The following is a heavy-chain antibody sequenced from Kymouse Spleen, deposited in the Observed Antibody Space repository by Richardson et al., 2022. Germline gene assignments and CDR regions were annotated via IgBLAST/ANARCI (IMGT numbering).Heavy chain of an antibody. J-gene: IGHJ6*02. Sequence: EVQLVESGGGLVQPGGSLRLSCAASGFTFSSYWMHWVRQAPGKGLVWVSRINSDGSSTSYADSVKGRFTISRDNAKNTLYLQMNSLRAEDTAVYYCARGYSYGLHYYYYGMDVWGQGTTVTVSS. V-gene: IGHV3-74*01. CDR3: ARGYSYGLHYYYYGMDV. D-gene: IGHD5-18,IGHD5-18*01. CDR2: INSDGSST. CDR1: GFTFSSYW.